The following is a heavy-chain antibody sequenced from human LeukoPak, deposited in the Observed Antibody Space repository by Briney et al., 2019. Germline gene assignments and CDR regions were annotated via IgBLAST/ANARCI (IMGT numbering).Heavy chain of an antibody. V-gene: IGHV3-30*02. CDR1: GFTFSSYG. D-gene: IGHD3-10*01. Sequence: PGGSLRLSCAASGFTFSSYGMHWVRQAPGKGLEWVAFIRYDGSNKYYADSVKGRFTISRDNSKNTLYLQMNSLRAEDTAVYYCAKDALWFGELLSPQVDYWGQGTLVTVSS. CDR3: AKDALWFGELLSPQVDY. J-gene: IGHJ4*02. CDR2: IRYDGSNK.